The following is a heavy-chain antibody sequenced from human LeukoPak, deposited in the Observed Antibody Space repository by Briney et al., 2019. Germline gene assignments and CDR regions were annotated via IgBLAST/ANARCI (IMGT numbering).Heavy chain of an antibody. Sequence: GGSLRLSCAASGFTFSDYYMSWIRQAPGKGLEWVSSISSSSSYIYYADSVKGRFTISRDNAKNSLYLQMNSLRAEDTALYYCARDHYGSGNFSSFDIWGQGTMVPVSS. V-gene: IGHV3-11*06. CDR3: ARDHYGSGNFSSFDI. D-gene: IGHD3-10*01. J-gene: IGHJ3*02. CDR2: ISSSSSYI. CDR1: GFTFSDYY.